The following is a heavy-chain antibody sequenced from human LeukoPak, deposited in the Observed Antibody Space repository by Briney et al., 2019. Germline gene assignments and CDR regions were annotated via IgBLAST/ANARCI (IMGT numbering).Heavy chain of an antibody. CDR1: GFTLSSYA. CDR2: ISYDGSNH. V-gene: IGHV3-30-3*01. CDR3: ARGRRYYGSSGPGAFDI. D-gene: IGHD3-22*01. J-gene: IGHJ3*02. Sequence: PVGSLRLSCAASGFTLSSYATHRVCPAPGKGLERVAHISYDGSNHYYADSVKGRFTISRDNPKNTLYLQMNSLIAEDTAVYYCARGRRYYGSSGPGAFDIWGQGTMVTVSS.